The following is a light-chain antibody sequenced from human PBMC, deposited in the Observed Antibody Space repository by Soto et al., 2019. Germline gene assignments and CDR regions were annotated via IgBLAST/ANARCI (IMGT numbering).Light chain of an antibody. V-gene: IGKV3-15*01. CDR2: GAS. Sequence: EIVMTQSPATLSVSPGERATLSCRASHSVRSSLAWYQQKPGQAPRLLIHGASTRATGIPGRFSGSGSGTEFTLIISSLQSEDFAVYYCQQYNEWPVTFGHGTRVEIK. CDR1: HSVRSS. J-gene: IGKJ1*01. CDR3: QQYNEWPVT.